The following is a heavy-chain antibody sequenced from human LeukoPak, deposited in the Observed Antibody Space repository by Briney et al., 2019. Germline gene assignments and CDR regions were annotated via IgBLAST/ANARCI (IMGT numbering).Heavy chain of an antibody. D-gene: IGHD3-10*01. Sequence: SETLSLTCTVSGGSISSYYWSGIRQPPGKGLEWIGYIYYSGSTNYNPSLKSRVTISVDTSKNQFSLKLSSVTAADTAVYYCARDLGVRGVMDCFDPWGQGTLVTVSS. CDR2: IYYSGST. CDR3: ARDLGVRGVMDCFDP. J-gene: IGHJ5*02. V-gene: IGHV4-59*01. CDR1: GGSISSYY.